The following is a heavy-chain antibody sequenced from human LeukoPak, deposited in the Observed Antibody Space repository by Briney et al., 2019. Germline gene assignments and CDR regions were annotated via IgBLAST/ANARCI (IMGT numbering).Heavy chain of an antibody. V-gene: IGHV4-59*01. CDR1: GGSISSYF. CDR3: ASNTGTVFDY. CDR2: IFYNGST. Sequence: PSETLSLTCTVSGGSISSYFWSWIRQPPGKGLEWIGYIFYNGSTNYNPSLKSRVTISVDTSKNQFSLKLSSVTAADTAVYYCASNTGTVFDYWGQGALVTVSS. J-gene: IGHJ4*02. D-gene: IGHD7-27*01.